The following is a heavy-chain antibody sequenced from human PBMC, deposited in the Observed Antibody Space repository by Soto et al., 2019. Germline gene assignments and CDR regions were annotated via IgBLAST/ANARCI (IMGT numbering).Heavy chain of an antibody. CDR1: GFTFSSYA. Sequence: VQLVESGGGVVQPGRSLRLSCAASGFTFSSYAMHWVRQAPGKGLEWVAVISYDGSNKYYADSVKGRFTISRDNSKNTLYLQMNSLRAEDTAVYYCAREHMAGTLKYWFDPWGQGTLVTVSS. J-gene: IGHJ5*02. CDR3: AREHMAGTLKYWFDP. CDR2: ISYDGSNK. V-gene: IGHV3-30-3*01. D-gene: IGHD6-19*01.